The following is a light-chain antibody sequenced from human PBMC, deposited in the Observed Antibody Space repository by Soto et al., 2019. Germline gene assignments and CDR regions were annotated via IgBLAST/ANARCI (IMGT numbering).Light chain of an antibody. CDR2: DAS. CDR1: QSVSWY. CDR3: HQRSNWPYT. Sequence: EIVLTQSPATLSLSLGERATLSCRASQSVSWYLAWYQQKPGQAPRLLIYDASNRATGIPARFSGSGSGTDFTLTITSVEPDDFAVYYCHQRSNWPYTFGGGTKVEIK. V-gene: IGKV3-11*01. J-gene: IGKJ4*01.